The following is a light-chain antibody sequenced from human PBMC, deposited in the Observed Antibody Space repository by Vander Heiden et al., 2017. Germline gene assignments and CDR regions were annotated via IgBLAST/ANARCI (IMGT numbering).Light chain of an antibody. CDR3: QQYDNPPAT. CDR2: DAS. V-gene: IGKV1-33*01. CDR1: QDISNY. Sequence: DLQITPSPSSLSSSLGHRVTITCQASQDISNYLNWYQQKPGKAPKLLIYDASNLETGVPSRFSGSGSGTDFTFTISSLQPEDIATYYCQQYDNPPATFGQGTKVEIK. J-gene: IGKJ1*01.